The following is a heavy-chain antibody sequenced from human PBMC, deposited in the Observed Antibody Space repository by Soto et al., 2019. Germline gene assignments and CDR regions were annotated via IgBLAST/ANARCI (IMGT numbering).Heavy chain of an antibody. CDR2: ISSSSAYI. D-gene: IGHD3-16*01. Sequence: EVHLVEAGGGLVKPGESLTLSCAASGFTFGSFTLNWVRQAPGKGLEWVSSISSSSAYIYYAESVKGRFTISRDNARSTWYLQVNSRGLDDGDVYFWAGDGLPFGGDWGQRTRVAVPS. CDR3: AGDGLPFGGD. V-gene: IGHV3-21*06. J-gene: IGHJ4*02. CDR1: GFTFGSFT.